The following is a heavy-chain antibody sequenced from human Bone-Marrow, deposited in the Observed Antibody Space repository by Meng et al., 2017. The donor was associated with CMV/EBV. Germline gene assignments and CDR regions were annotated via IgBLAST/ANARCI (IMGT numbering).Heavy chain of an antibody. CDR3: AKCRSGIPAALNQ. CDR2: ISDSGGNT. CDR1: GFTFSNYA. V-gene: IGHV3-23*01. D-gene: IGHD6-13*01. J-gene: IGHJ4*02. Sequence: ASLTISLVTSGFTFSNYAMTWVRQAPGKGLEWVSTISDSGGNTYYADSVKGRFTISSDNSKNTLYLQMNSLRAEDTAVYYCAKCRSGIPAALNQWGQGTLVTVSS.